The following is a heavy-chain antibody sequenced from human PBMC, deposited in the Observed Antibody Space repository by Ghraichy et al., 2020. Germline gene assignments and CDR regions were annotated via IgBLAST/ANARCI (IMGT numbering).Heavy chain of an antibody. V-gene: IGHV3-48*01. CDR1: GFTFSSYS. D-gene: IGHD3-10*01. J-gene: IGHJ4*02. CDR3: ARAEGVIGPLTDY. Sequence: RGSLRLSCAASGFTFSSYSMNWVRQAPGKGLEWVSYISSSSSTIYYADSVKGRFTISRDNAKNSLYLQMNSLRAEDTAVYYCARAEGVIGPLTDYWGQGTLVTVSS. CDR2: ISSSSSTI.